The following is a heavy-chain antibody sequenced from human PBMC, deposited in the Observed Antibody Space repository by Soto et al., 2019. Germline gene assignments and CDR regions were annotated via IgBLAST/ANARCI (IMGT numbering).Heavy chain of an antibody. V-gene: IGHV3-30*18. Sequence: QVQLVESGGGVVQPGRSLRLSCAASGFTFSSYGMHGVRQAPGKGLAWVAVISYDGSNKYYADSVKGRFTISRDNSKNTLYLQMNSLRADDTAVYYCAKDEGPYYDSSGPDCWGQGTLVTVSS. D-gene: IGHD3-22*01. J-gene: IGHJ4*02. CDR2: ISYDGSNK. CDR3: AKDEGPYYDSSGPDC. CDR1: GFTFSSYG.